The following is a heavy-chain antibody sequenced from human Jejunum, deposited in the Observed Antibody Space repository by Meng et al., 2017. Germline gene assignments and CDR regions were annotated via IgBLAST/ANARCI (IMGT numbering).Heavy chain of an antibody. D-gene: IGHD3-16*01. V-gene: IGHV4-4*02. Sequence: QVRLQEAGPGLVKPSGTLSLTCAVSGVSISSNHWWSWVRQPPGKGLEWIGEMYHGGSTNYNPSLKSRVNISVDKSKNQFSLKLTSVTAADTGVYYCSNYVWGSPPTGVLSWGQGTLVTVSS. CDR1: GVSISSNHW. CDR2: MYHGGST. CDR3: SNYVWGSPPTGVLS. J-gene: IGHJ5*02.